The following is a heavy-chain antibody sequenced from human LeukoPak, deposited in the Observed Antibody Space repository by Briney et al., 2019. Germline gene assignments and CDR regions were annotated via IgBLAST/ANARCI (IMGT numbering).Heavy chain of an antibody. D-gene: IGHD3-3*01. CDR1: GFTFSSYA. CDR2: ISYVETSK. V-gene: IGHV3-30-3*01. CDR3: AREIGDYDFWSGTRGNGMDV. Sequence: GGSLRLSCAASGFTFSSYAMHWVRQAPGKGLEWVAVISYVETSKYYADSVRGRFTISRDNSKNMVYLQMNSLRAEDTAVYYCAREIGDYDFWSGTRGNGMDVWGQGTTVTVSS. J-gene: IGHJ6*02.